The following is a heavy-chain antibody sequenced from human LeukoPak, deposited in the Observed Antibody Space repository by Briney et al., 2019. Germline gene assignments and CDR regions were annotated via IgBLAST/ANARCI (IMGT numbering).Heavy chain of an antibody. V-gene: IGHV4-4*07. CDR1: GASIRHYY. Sequence: PSETLSLACTVSGASIRHYYWSWIRQPAGKGLEWIGRITPSGSTNFNPSLKSRVTMSVDTSKNQFSLKLNSVTAADTAVYYCAKEGATPGPDFDYWGQGTLVIVSS. CDR3: AKEGATPGPDFDY. D-gene: IGHD1-26*01. J-gene: IGHJ4*01. CDR2: ITPSGST.